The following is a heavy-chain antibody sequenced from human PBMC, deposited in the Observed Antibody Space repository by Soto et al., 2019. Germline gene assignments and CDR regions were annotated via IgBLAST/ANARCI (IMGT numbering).Heavy chain of an antibody. CDR2: ISGSGGST. CDR3: AKVLRITMVRGGGFDY. V-gene: IGHV3-23*01. Sequence: GGSLRLSCAASGFTFSSYAMSWVRQAPGKGLEWVSAISGSGGSTYYADSVKGRFTISRDNSKNTLYLQMNSLRAEDTAVYYCAKVLRITMVRGGGFDYWGQGTLVTVSS. CDR1: GFTFSSYA. D-gene: IGHD3-10*01. J-gene: IGHJ4*02.